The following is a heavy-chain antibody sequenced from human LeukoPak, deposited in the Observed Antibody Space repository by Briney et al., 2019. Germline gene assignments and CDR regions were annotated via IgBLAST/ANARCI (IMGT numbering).Heavy chain of an antibody. CDR3: AKDLGITMVRGAFDY. J-gene: IGHJ4*02. CDR2: ISWDGGST. V-gene: IGHV3-43*01. D-gene: IGHD3-10*01. Sequence: GGSLRLSCAASGFTFDDYTMHWVRQAPGKGLEWVSLISWDGGSTYYADSVKGRFTISRDNSKNSLYLQMNSLRTEDTALYYCAKDLGITMVRGAFDYWGQGTLVTVSS. CDR1: GFTFDDYT.